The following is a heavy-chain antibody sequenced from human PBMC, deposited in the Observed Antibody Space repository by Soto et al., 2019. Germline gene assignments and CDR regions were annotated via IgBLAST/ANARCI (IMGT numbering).Heavy chain of an antibody. Sequence: EVQLVESGGGLVQPGGSLRLSCAASGFTVSSNYMSWVRQAPGKGLEWVSVIYSGGSTYYADSVKGRFTISRHNSKNTXYXXMKSLRAEDTAVYYCARALDRRSWYRGYYYYGMDVWGQGTTVTVSS. CDR3: ARALDRRSWYRGYYYYGMDV. D-gene: IGHD6-13*01. CDR1: GFTVSSNY. CDR2: IYSGGST. V-gene: IGHV3-53*04. J-gene: IGHJ6*02.